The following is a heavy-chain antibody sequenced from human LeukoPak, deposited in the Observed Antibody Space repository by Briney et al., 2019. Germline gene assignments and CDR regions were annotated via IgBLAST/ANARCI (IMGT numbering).Heavy chain of an antibody. CDR3: ARLLLTGIFDY. Sequence: SETLSLTCTVSGGSISSYYLSWIRQPVGKGLEWIGRIYTSGSTNYNPSLKSRVTMSVDTSKNQFSLKLSSVTAADTAVYYCARLLLTGIFDYWGQATLVTVSS. J-gene: IGHJ4*02. V-gene: IGHV4-4*07. CDR1: GGSISSYY. D-gene: IGHD1-14*01. CDR2: IYTSGST.